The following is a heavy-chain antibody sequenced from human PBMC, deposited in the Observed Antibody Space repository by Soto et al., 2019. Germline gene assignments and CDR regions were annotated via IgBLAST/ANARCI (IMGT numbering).Heavy chain of an antibody. J-gene: IGHJ4*02. Sequence: PGGSLRLSCAASGFTFSTYDMHWVRQATGKGLEWVSAIGTGGDTYYAGSVKGRFTISRENAKNSLYLQMNSLRAGDTAVYYCAREVLDSDSRDWHFEYWGQGTLVTVSS. CDR1: GFTFSTYD. D-gene: IGHD6-19*01. CDR3: AREVLDSDSRDWHFEY. CDR2: IGTGGDT. V-gene: IGHV3-13*01.